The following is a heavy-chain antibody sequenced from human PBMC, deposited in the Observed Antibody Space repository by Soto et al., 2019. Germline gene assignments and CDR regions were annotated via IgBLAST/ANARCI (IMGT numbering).Heavy chain of an antibody. V-gene: IGHV1-18*01. CDR3: ARVRGTYYDFWSGYYIPFDY. CDR1: GYTFTSYG. Sequence: ASVKVSCKASGYTFTSYGISWVRQAPGQGLEWMGCISAYNGNTNYAQKLQGRVTMTTDTSTSTAYMELRSLRSDDTAVYYCARVRGTYYDFWSGYYIPFDYWGQGTLVTVSS. D-gene: IGHD3-3*01. J-gene: IGHJ4*02. CDR2: ISAYNGNT.